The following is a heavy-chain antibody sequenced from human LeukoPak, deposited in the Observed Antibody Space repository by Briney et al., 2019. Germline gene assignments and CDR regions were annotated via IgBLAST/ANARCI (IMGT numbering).Heavy chain of an antibody. Sequence: GGSLRLSCAASGFTFDDYGMSWVRQAPGKGLEWVSVISADSATTFYADSVKGRFTISRDNAKNTVFLQMSSLRAEDTALYYCARKSASGNYPLDYWGQGTLVTVSS. J-gene: IGHJ4*02. CDR3: ARKSASGNYPLDY. CDR2: ISADSATT. CDR1: GFTFDDYG. D-gene: IGHD3-10*01. V-gene: IGHV3-20*04.